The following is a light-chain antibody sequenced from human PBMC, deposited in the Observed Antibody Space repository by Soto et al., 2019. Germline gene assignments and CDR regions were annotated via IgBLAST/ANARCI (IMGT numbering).Light chain of an antibody. CDR3: QQAKSFPYT. V-gene: IGKV1-12*01. CDR1: QGIDNW. J-gene: IGKJ2*01. CDR2: VAS. Sequence: DIQMTQSPSYVSASVGDRVTITCRARQGIDNWLAWYQQKPGKAPKLLIYVASNLQSGVPSRFGGSGSGTEFTLTISSLQPEDFATDYCQQAKSFPYTCGQGTKVEIK.